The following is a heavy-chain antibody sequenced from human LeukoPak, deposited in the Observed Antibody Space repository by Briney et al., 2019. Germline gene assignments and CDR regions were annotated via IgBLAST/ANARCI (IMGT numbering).Heavy chain of an antibody. CDR2: ISSSGSIT. D-gene: IGHD3-10*01. CDR1: GFSFSSYE. V-gene: IGHV3-48*03. J-gene: IGHJ4*02. Sequence: GGSLRLSCADSGFSFSSYEMNWVRQAPGKGLEWISYISSSGSITFYADSVKGRFTISRDNARNSLYLQMNGLRAEDTAVYYCAKALKGYYGSGSYPHWGQGTLVTVSS. CDR3: AKALKGYYGSGSYPH.